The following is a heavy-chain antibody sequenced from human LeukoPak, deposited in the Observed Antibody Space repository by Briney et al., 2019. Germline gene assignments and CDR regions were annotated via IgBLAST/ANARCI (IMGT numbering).Heavy chain of an antibody. Sequence: GGSLRLSCAASGFTFSSYAMRWVRQAPGKGLEWVSAISGSGGSTYYADSVKGRFTISRDNSKNTLYLQMNSLRAVDTAVYYCAKGRRAVAGSPTDYWGQGTLVTASS. D-gene: IGHD6-19*01. CDR3: AKGRRAVAGSPTDY. CDR1: GFTFSSYA. J-gene: IGHJ4*02. CDR2: ISGSGGST. V-gene: IGHV3-23*01.